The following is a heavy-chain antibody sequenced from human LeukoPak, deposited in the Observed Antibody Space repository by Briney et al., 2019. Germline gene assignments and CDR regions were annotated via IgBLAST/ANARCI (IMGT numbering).Heavy chain of an antibody. J-gene: IGHJ6*02. CDR1: GGSFSGYY. D-gene: IGHD3-22*01. V-gene: IGHV4-34*01. Sequence: SETLSLTCAVYGGSFSGYYWSWIRQPPGKGLEWIGEINHSGSTNYNPSLKSRVTISVDTSKNQFSLKLSSVTAADTAVYYCARGPLYYYDSSGYYRPYPYGMDVWGQGTTVTVSS. CDR2: INHSGST. CDR3: ARGPLYYYDSSGYYRPYPYGMDV.